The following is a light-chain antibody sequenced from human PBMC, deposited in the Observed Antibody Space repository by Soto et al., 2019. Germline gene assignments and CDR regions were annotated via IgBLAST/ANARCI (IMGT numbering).Light chain of an antibody. V-gene: IGLV2-14*01. CDR1: SSDVGGYNY. J-gene: IGLJ1*01. Sequence: QSVLTQPASVPGSPGQSITISCTGTSSDVGGYNYVSWYQQHPGKAPTLMISEVSNRPSGVSNRFSGSKSGNTASLTISGLQAEDEADYYCSSYTGSNLGVFGTGTKVTVL. CDR3: SSYTGSNLGV. CDR2: EVS.